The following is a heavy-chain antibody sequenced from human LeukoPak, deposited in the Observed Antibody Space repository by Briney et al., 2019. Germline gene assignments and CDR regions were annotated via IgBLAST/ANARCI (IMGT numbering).Heavy chain of an antibody. CDR1: GYSFTSYW. Sequence: GESLKISCKGSGYSFTSYWIGWVRQMPGKGLEWMGIIYPGDSDTRYNPSFQGQVTISVDKSISTAYLQWSSLKASDTAMYYCARHAVRDGYNGHNDYWGQGTLVTVSS. D-gene: IGHD5-24*01. J-gene: IGHJ4*02. V-gene: IGHV5-51*01. CDR3: ARHAVRDGYNGHNDY. CDR2: IYPGDSDT.